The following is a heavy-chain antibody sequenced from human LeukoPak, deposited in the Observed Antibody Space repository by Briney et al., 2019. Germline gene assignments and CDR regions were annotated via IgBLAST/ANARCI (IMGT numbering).Heavy chain of an antibody. Sequence: SETLSLTCTVSGGSIRSLYWNWIRQPPGKGLEWIGFIYHSGTVTYNPSLKSRGTMSVDTSKDQVSLKLTSVTAADTAVYYCVKSRLGTDTSTVHSFVYWGQGILVTVSS. CDR2: IYHSGTV. J-gene: IGHJ4*02. CDR1: GGSIRSLY. V-gene: IGHV4-59*11. D-gene: IGHD4-11*01. CDR3: VKSRLGTDTSTVHSFVY.